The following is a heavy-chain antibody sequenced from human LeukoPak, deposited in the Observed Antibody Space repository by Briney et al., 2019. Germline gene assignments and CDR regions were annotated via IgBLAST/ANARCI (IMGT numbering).Heavy chain of an antibody. CDR1: GGSISSYY. CDR3: ARSGGYSSSWSL. Sequence: SETLSLTCTVSGGSISSYYWSWIRQPAGKGLEWIGRIYTSGSTNYNPSLQSRVNMSIDTSKNQFSLKLSSVTAADTAVYYCARSGGYSSSWSLWGQGTLVTVSS. CDR2: IYTSGST. D-gene: IGHD6-13*01. J-gene: IGHJ4*02. V-gene: IGHV4-4*07.